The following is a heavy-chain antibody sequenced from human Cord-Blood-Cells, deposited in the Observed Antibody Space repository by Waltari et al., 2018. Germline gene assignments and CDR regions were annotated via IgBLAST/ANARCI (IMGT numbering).Heavy chain of an antibody. CDR3: ARDQNTDCSSTSCYYYYGMDV. CDR1: GGTVSSYA. D-gene: IGHD2-2*01. CDR2: IIPIFGTA. Sequence: QVQLVQSGAEVTKPGSSVKVACKASGGTVSSYAISWVRQAPGQGRARMGGIIPIFGTANYAQKFQGRVTITADESTSTAYMELSSLRSEDTAVYYCARDQNTDCSSTSCYYYYGMDVWGQGTTVTVSS. J-gene: IGHJ6*02. V-gene: IGHV1-69*01.